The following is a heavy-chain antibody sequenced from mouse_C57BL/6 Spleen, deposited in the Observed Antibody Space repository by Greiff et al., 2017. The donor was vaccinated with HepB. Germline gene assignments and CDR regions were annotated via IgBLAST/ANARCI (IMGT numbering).Heavy chain of an antibody. CDR2: INDDGSST. CDR3: ARGEDGYWYFDV. CDR1: GFTFSDYY. D-gene: IGHD2-3*01. J-gene: IGHJ1*03. Sequence: EVKLMESEGGLVQPGSSMKLPCTASGFTFSDYYMAWVRQVPEKGLEWVANINDDGSSTYYLDYLKSRFIISRDNAKNILYLQMSSLKSGDTATYYCARGEDGYWYFDVWGTGTTVTVSS. V-gene: IGHV5-16*01.